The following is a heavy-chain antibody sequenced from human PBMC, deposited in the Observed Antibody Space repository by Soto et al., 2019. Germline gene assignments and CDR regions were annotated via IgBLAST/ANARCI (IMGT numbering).Heavy chain of an antibody. D-gene: IGHD3-22*01. CDR2: INPSGGST. Sequence: ASVKVSCKASGYTFTSYYIHWVRQAPGQGLEWMGIINPSGGSTSYAQKFQGRVTMARDTSTTTVYMELSSLRSEDTAVYYCARDHLSSAYYSTSTGFDYWGQGTLVTVSS. CDR1: GYTFTSYY. V-gene: IGHV1-46*01. J-gene: IGHJ4*02. CDR3: ARDHLSSAYYSTSTGFDY.